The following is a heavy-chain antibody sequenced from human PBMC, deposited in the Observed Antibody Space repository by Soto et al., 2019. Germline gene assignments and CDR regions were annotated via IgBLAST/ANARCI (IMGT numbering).Heavy chain of an antibody. Sequence: QVQLQESGPGLVKPSQTLALTCTFSGCSISSGDYYWSWIRQPPGKGLAWIGYIYYSGSTYYNPSLKSRVTISVDTAKTQFSLKLSSVTAADTVVYYCARARPDVARLDPWGQGTLVTVSS. CDR2: IYYSGST. V-gene: IGHV4-30-4*01. J-gene: IGHJ5*02. D-gene: IGHD6-6*01. CDR3: ARARPDVARLDP. CDR1: GCSISSGDYY.